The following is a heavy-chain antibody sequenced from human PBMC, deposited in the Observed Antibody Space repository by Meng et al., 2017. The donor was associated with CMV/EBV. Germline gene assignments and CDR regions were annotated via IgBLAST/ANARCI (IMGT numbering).Heavy chain of an antibody. D-gene: IGHD3-10*01. J-gene: IGHJ4*02. CDR1: GYTFTSYY. Sequence: QVQLVQSGAEVKKPXASVKVSCRASGYTFTSYYMHWVRQAPGQGLEWMGIINPSGSRTSYAQKIQGRVTMTRDTSTSTVYMELSSLRSEDTAVYYCARGYYYGSGSYFPPFDYWGQGTLGTVSS. CDR2: INPSGSRT. V-gene: IGHV1-46*01. CDR3: ARGYYYGSGSYFPPFDY.